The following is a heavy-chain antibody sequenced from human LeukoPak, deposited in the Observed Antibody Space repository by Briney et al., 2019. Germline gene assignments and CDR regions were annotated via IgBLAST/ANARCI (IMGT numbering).Heavy chain of an antibody. J-gene: IGHJ4*02. CDR3: VRQGTNSGYYLLDY. D-gene: IGHD3-22*01. Sequence: SETLSLTCAVYGASLSEYYWSWIRQSPGKGLEWIGEVAHKGPTVYSPTLNRKYNPSFKSRVTMSVDPSKNQFSLKLTSVTVADTATYYCVRQGTNSGYYLLDYWGQGHLVIVSS. CDR2: VAHKGPTVYSPTLNR. CDR1: GASLSEYY. V-gene: IGHV4-34*01.